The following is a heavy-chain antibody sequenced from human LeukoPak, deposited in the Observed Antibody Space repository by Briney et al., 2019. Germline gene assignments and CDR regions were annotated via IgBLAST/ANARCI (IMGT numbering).Heavy chain of an antibody. CDR2: ISYDGSNK. CDR3: ARDQTMNT. J-gene: IGHJ5*02. CDR1: GFTFSSYA. Sequence: GGSLRLSCAASGFTFSSYAMHWVRQAPGKGLEWVAVISYDGSNKYYADSVKGRFTISRDNSKNTLYLQMNSLRAEDTAVYYYARDQTMNTWGLGTLVTVSS. D-gene: IGHD3-22*01. V-gene: IGHV3-30-3*01.